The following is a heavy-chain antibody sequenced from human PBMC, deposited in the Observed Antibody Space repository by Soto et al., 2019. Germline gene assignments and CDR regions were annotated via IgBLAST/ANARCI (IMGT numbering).Heavy chain of an antibody. D-gene: IGHD4-17*01. CDR2: IVTLFGTA. V-gene: IGHV1-69*13. J-gene: IGHJ4*02. CDR1: GGTFSSHS. CDR3: AREVGYGDFSAALLD. Sequence: SVKVSCKASGGTFSSHSINWVRQARGQGLEWMGGIVTLFGTANYAQNFQGRVTITADQSTSTVYMDLSSLRSDDTAVYYCAREVGYGDFSAALLDWGQGTLVTVSS.